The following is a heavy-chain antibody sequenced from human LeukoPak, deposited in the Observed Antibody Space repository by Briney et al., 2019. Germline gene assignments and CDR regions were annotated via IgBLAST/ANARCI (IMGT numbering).Heavy chain of an antibody. V-gene: IGHV4-4*07. CDR3: ARDEGVLWLGERGAFDI. D-gene: IGHD3-10*01. Sequence: SETLSLTCTVSGGSISSYYWSWIRQPAGKGLEWIGRIYTSGSTNYNPSLQSRVTMSVDTSKNQFSLELSSVTAADTAVYYCARDEGVLWLGERGAFDIWGQGTMVTVSS. CDR2: IYTSGST. J-gene: IGHJ3*02. CDR1: GGSISSYY.